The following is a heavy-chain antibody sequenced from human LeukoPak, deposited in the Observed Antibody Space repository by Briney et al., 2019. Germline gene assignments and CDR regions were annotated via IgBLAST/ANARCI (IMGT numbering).Heavy chain of an antibody. CDR3: AKERGDISGYEPFDY. CDR1: GFSFSSYA. Sequence: GGSLRLSCAASGFSFSSYAMNWVRQAPGKGLEWVSDISGGGGSIYYADSVKGRFTIPRGNSKNMLYLQMNSLTAEDTAAYYCAKERGDISGYEPFDYWGQGTLVTVSS. J-gene: IGHJ4*02. D-gene: IGHD3-22*01. CDR2: ISGGGGSI. V-gene: IGHV3-23*01.